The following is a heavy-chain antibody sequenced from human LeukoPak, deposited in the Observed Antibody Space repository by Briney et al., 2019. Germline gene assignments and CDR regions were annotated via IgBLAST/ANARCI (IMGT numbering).Heavy chain of an antibody. CDR2: MNPNSGNT. Sequence: ASVKVSCKASGYTFTSYDINWVRQATGQGLEWMGWMNPNSGNTGYAQKFQGRVTMTRNTSISTAYMELSSLRSEDTAVYYCARQAVTISYYYYYGMDVWGQGTTVTVSS. CDR3: ARQAVTISYYYYYGMDV. D-gene: IGHD4-17*01. V-gene: IGHV1-8*01. J-gene: IGHJ6*02. CDR1: GYTFTSYD.